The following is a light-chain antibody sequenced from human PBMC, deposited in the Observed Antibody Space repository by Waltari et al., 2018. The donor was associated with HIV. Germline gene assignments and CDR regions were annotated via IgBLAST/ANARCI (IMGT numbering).Light chain of an antibody. J-gene: IGLJ1*01. Sequence: QSALTQPASVSGSPGQSITISCPGTRSDVGGSNYVSWYQQHPGKAPKLMIYEVSNRPSGVSNRFSGSKSGNTASLTISGLQAEDEADYYCSSYTSSSLYVFGTGTKVTVL. CDR3: SSYTSSSLYV. V-gene: IGLV2-14*01. CDR1: RSDVGGSNY. CDR2: EVS.